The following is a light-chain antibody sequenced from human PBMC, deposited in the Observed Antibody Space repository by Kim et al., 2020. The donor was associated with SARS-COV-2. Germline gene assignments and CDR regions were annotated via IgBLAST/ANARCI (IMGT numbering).Light chain of an antibody. CDR3: HQRNDCPPAIT. Sequence: AGERATVYFSARQSITFHMALYQHQPSQPPRVLLYNDTDTGPGIPARFSGSGSGSHFSLTISSLDPHDFAVYYCHQRNDCPPAITFGPGTRLEIK. V-gene: IGKV3-11*01. CDR1: QSITFH. CDR2: NDT. J-gene: IGKJ5*01.